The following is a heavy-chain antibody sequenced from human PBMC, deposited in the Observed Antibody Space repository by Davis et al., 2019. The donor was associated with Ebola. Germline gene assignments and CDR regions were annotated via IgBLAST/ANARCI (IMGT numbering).Heavy chain of an antibody. CDR2: ISSSGSTI. CDR3: ARGGSGWYYYYYGMDV. V-gene: IGHV3-48*03. D-gene: IGHD6-19*01. CDR1: GFTFSSYE. J-gene: IGHJ6*02. Sequence: GESLKISCAASGFTFSSYEMNWVRQAPGKGLEWVSYISSSGSTIYYADSVKGRFTISRDNAKNTLYLQMNSLRAEDTAVYYCARGGSGWYYYYYGMDVWGQGTTVTVSS.